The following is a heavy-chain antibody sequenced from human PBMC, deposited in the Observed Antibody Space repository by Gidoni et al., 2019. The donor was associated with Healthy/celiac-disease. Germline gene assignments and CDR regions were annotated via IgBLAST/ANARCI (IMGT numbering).Heavy chain of an antibody. CDR1: GYTFTSYA. CDR2: INAGNGNT. J-gene: IGHJ4*02. D-gene: IGHD1-26*01. V-gene: IGHV1-3*05. Sequence: QVQLVQSGAEEKKPGASVKVSCKASGYTFTSYAMHWVRQAPGQRLEWMGWINAGNGNTKYSQKFQGRVTITRDTSASTAYMELSSLRSEDTAVYYCARALLRVGATTIGYWGQGTLVTVSS. CDR3: ARALLRVGATTIGY.